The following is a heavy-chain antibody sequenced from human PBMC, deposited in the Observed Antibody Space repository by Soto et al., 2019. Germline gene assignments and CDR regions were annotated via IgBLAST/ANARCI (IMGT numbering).Heavy chain of an antibody. CDR2: INHSGST. Sequence: SETLSLTCAVYGGSFSGYYWSWIRQPPGKGLEWIGEINHSGSTNYNPSLKSRVTISVDTSKNQFSLKLSSVTAADTAVYYCAREILVVVTANNWFDPWGQGTLVTSPQ. D-gene: IGHD2-21*02. CDR3: AREILVVVTANNWFDP. J-gene: IGHJ5*02. CDR1: GGSFSGYY. V-gene: IGHV4-34*01.